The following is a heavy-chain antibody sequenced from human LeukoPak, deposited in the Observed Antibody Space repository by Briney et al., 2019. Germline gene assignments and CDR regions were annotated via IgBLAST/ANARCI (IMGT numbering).Heavy chain of an antibody. CDR2: INPNSGGT. CDR3: ARTPLPYYGSGSYWFDP. D-gene: IGHD3-10*01. Sequence: SVKVSCKASGYTFTGYYMHWVRQAPGQGLEWMGWINPNSGGTNYAQKFHGRVTMTRDTSISTAYMELRSLRSDDTAVYYCARTPLPYYGSGSYWFDPWGQGTLVTVSS. J-gene: IGHJ5*02. CDR1: GYTFTGYY. V-gene: IGHV1-2*02.